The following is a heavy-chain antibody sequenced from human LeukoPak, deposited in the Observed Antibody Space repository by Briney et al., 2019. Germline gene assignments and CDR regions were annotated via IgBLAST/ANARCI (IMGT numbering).Heavy chain of an antibody. CDR3: VCVPDVTARPCDT. J-gene: IGHJ5*02. V-gene: IGHV4-34*01. CDR1: GGSFSGYY. D-gene: IGHD1-1*01. Sequence: SSETLSLTCAVYGGSFSGYYWTWIRLTPGRGHEWIGESSHTGDITGYNPSLKGRATISVDSSKKQFSLKVTSVTAADTGIYYCVCVPDVTARPCDTWGPGTVVTVSS. CDR2: SSHTGDIT.